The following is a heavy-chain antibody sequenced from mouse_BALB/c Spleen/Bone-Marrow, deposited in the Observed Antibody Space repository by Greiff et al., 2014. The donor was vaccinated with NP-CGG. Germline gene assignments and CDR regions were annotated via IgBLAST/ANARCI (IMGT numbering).Heavy chain of an antibody. D-gene: IGHD1-1*01. Sequence: VKLMESGPGLVAPSQSLSITCTVSGFSLTDYGVSWIRQPPGKGLEWLGVIWGGGSTYYNSSLKSRLSTSKDNSKSQVFLKMNNLQTDDTAMYYCAKHTLRYYAMDYWGQGTSVTVSS. CDR2: IWGGGST. CDR3: AKHTLRYYAMDY. J-gene: IGHJ4*01. V-gene: IGHV2-6-5*01. CDR1: GFSLTDYG.